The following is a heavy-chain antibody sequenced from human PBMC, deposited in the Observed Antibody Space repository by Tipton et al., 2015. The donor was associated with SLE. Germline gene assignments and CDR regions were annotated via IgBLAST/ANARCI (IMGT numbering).Heavy chain of an antibody. J-gene: IGHJ4*02. CDR1: VGSISSYY. D-gene: IGHD1-26*01. CDR2: IYYSGTT. V-gene: IGHV4-59*12. CDR3: ARGGRVGATWYYY. Sequence: TLSLTCTVSVGSISSYYWSWIRQPPGKGLEWIGYIYYSGTTYYSPSLKSRVTISVDTSKNQFSLKLSSVTAADTAVYYCARGGRVGATWYYYWGQGTLVTVSS.